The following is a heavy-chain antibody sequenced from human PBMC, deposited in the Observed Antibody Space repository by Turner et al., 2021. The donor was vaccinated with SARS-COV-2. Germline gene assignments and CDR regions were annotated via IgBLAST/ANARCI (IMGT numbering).Heavy chain of an antibody. J-gene: IGHJ3*02. D-gene: IGHD5-12*01. CDR2: IYYSGST. Sequence: QLQLQESGPGLVKPSETLSLTCTVSGGSISSSTYYWGWIRQPPGKGLGWIGTIYYSGSTYYNPSLKSRVTISVDTSKNQFSLKLSSVTAADTAVYYCARSYSGYESDDAFDIWGQGTMVTVSS. V-gene: IGHV4-39*01. CDR3: ARSYSGYESDDAFDI. CDR1: GGSISSSTYY.